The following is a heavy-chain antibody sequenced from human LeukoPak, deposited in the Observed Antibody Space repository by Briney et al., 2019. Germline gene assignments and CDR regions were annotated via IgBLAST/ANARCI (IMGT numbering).Heavy chain of an antibody. J-gene: IGHJ4*02. D-gene: IGHD3-9*01. V-gene: IGHV3-21*01. CDR2: ISSSSSYI. CDR1: GFTFSSYS. CDR3: ARVPYYDILTGYYNVHDY. Sequence: PGGSLRLSCAASGFTFSSYSMNWVRQAPGKGLEWVSSISSSSSYIYYADSVKGRFTISRDNAKNSLYLQMNSLRAEDTAVYYCARVPYYDILTGYYNVHDYWGQGTLVTVSS.